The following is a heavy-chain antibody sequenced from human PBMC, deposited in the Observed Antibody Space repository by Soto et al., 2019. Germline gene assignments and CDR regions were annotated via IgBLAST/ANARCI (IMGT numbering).Heavy chain of an antibody. CDR3: AMISGYEKKFGY. J-gene: IGHJ4*02. CDR1: GGSISSGGYY. CDR2: IYYSGST. V-gene: IGHV4-31*03. Sequence: SETLSLTCTVSGGSISSGGYYWSWIRQHPGKGLEWIGYIYYSGSTYYNPSLKSRVTISVDTSKNQFSLKLSSVTAADTAVYYCAMISGYEKKFGYWGQGTLVTVSS. D-gene: IGHD5-12*01.